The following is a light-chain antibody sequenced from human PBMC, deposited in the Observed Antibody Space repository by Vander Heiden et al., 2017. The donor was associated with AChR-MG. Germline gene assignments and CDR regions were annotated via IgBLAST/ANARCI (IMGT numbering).Light chain of an antibody. J-gene: IGLJ2*01. CDR2: DNT. V-gene: IGLV1-40*01. Sequence: QSVLTQPPSVSGAPGQRVTTSCTGSSSNRGAGYYVLWYQQLPGTAPTLLIYDNTNRPSGVPDRLSGSKSGTSASLAITRLQAEEEADYYCQSYDNSLSGSVVFGGGTKLTVL. CDR1: SSNRGAGYY. CDR3: QSYDNSLSGSVV.